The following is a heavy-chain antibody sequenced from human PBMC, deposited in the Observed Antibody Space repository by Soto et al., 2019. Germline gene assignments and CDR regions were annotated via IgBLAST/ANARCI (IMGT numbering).Heavy chain of an antibody. J-gene: IGHJ4*02. Sequence: SETLSLTCAVSGGSISSGGYSWSWIRQPPGKGLEWIGYIYHSGSTYYNPSLKSRVTISVDRSKNQFSLKLSSETAADTVVYYCARGQVVAAQHWGQGTLVTVSS. D-gene: IGHD2-15*01. CDR3: ARGQVVAAQH. V-gene: IGHV4-30-2*01. CDR2: IYHSGST. CDR1: GGSISSGGYS.